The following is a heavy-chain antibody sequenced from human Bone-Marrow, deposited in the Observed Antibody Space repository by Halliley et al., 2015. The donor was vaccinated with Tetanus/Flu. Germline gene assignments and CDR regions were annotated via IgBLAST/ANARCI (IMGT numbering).Heavy chain of an antibody. CDR2: IYYSGTT. D-gene: IGHD3-22*01. Sequence: TLSLTCTVSRVSISSGGHYWSWIRQHPGKGLEWIGYIYYSGTTYYNKSLKSRITISVDTSKNQLSLTLTSVTAADTAVYYCARGLHYYDRGDYFDHWGQGTLLTVSS. J-gene: IGHJ4*02. V-gene: IGHV4-31*03. CDR3: ARGLHYYDRGDYFDH. CDR1: RVSISSGGHY.